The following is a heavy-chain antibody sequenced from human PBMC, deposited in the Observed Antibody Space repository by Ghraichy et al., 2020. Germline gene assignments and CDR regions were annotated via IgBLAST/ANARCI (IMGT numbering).Heavy chain of an antibody. CDR2: IKSKTDGGTT. CDR3: IKGGVTMVRGVFIYFDY. J-gene: IGHJ4*02. V-gene: IGHV3-15*01. CDR1: GFTFSNAW. D-gene: IGHD3-10*01. Sequence: GESLNISCAASGFTFSNAWMSWVRQAPGKGLEWVGRIKSKTDGGTTDYAAPVKGRFTISRDDSKNTLYLQMNSLKTEDTAVYYCIKGGVTMVRGVFIYFDYWGQGTLVTVSS.